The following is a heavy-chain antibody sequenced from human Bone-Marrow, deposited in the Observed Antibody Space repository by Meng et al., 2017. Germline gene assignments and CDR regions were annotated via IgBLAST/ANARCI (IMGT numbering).Heavy chain of an antibody. J-gene: IGHJ1*01. CDR1: GFSRSTSGVG. CDR2: IYWDYDK. D-gene: IGHD1-26*01. CDR3: AHPERYVNSGRYYEYLQH. V-gene: IGHV2-5*02. Sequence: LKESGPTLVKPTQTLTLTCTCSGFSRSTSGVGVGWIRQPPGKALEWLALIYWDYDKRYSASLRTRLTITKDTSKNQVVLTMTNMDPVDTATYYCAHPERYVNSGRYYEYLQHWGQGTLVTVSS.